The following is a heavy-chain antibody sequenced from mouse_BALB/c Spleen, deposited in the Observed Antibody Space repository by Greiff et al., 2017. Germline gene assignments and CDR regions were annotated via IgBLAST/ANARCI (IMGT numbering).Heavy chain of an antibody. Sequence: EVQLVESGGGLVKPGGSLKLSCAASGFTFSSYTMSWVRQTPEKRLEWVATISSGGSYTYYPDSVKGRFTISRDNAKNTLYLQMSSLKSEDTAMYYCTNWDVRGYFDYWGQGTTLTVSS. J-gene: IGHJ2*01. D-gene: IGHD4-1*02. V-gene: IGHV5-6-4*01. CDR2: ISSGGSYT. CDR3: TNWDVRGYFDY. CDR1: GFTFSSYT.